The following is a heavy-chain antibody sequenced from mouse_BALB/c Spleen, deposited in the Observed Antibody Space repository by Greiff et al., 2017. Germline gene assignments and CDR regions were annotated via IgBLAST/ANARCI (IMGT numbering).Heavy chain of an antibody. J-gene: IGHJ4*01. D-gene: IGHD2-14*01. Sequence: VQLQQPGAELVKPGASVKMSCKASGYTFTSYNMHWVKQTPGQGLEWIGAIYPGNGDTSYNQKFKGKATLTADKSSSTAYMQLSSLTSEDSAVYYCAREGTHYYAMDYGGQGTSVTVSS. CDR2: IYPGNGDT. V-gene: IGHV1-12*01. CDR1: GYTFTSYN. CDR3: AREGTHYYAMDY.